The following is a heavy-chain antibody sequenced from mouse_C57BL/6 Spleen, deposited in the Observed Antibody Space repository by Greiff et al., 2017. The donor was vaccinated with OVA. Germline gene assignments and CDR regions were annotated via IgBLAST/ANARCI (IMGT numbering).Heavy chain of an antibody. CDR1: GFTFSSYA. V-gene: IGHV5-4*01. J-gene: IGHJ1*03. D-gene: IGHD2-5*01. CDR2: ISDGGSYT. Sequence: EVMLVESGGGLVKPGGSLKLSCAASGFTFSSYAMSWVRQTPEKRLEWVATISDGGSYTYYPDNVKGRFTISRDNAKNNLYLQMSHLKSEDTAMYYCAREVYSNYPWYFDVWGTGTTVTVSS. CDR3: AREVYSNYPWYFDV.